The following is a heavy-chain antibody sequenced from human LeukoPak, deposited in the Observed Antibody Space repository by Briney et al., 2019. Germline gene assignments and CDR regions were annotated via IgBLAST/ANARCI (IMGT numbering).Heavy chain of an antibody. CDR2: IYYSGST. CDR3: ARGNGYNYY. V-gene: IGHV4-59*01. Sequence: SETLSLTCTVSGGSISNYYWSWIRQPPGKGLEWIGYIYYSGSTIYNPSLKSRVTISVDTSKNQFSLKLSSVTAADTAVYYCARGNGYNYYWGQGTLVTVSS. CDR1: GGSISNYY. D-gene: IGHD5-24*01. J-gene: IGHJ4*02.